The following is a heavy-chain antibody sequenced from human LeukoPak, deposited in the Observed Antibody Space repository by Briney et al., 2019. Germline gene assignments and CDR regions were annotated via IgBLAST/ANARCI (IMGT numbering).Heavy chain of an antibody. CDR1: GFTFSRYD. CDR2: IRFDGSNR. V-gene: IGHV3-30*02. CDR3: VGVFDF. J-gene: IGHJ4*02. Sequence: PGGSLRLSCAASGFTFSRYDMDWVRQAPGKGLEWVAFIRFDGSNRYYADSVKGQFTISRDNSKNTLYLQMNSLRIEDTAVYYCVGVFDFWGQGTLVTVSS.